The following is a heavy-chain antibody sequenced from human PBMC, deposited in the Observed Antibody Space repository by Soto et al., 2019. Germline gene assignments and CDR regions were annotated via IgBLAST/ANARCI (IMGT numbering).Heavy chain of an antibody. D-gene: IGHD3-9*01. CDR2: IYYRGNT. V-gene: IGHV4-39*01. CDR3: ARLEGLATISYYIDY. CDR1: GDSINSDSYY. Sequence: QLQLQESGPGLVKPSETLSLTCSVSGDSINSDSYYWGWIRQPPGKGLEWIGSIYYRGNTYYNPSLKTRVTISLDKSKSQISLKLNSVTAADSAVYFCARLEGLATISYYIDYWGQGTLVTVSS. J-gene: IGHJ4*02.